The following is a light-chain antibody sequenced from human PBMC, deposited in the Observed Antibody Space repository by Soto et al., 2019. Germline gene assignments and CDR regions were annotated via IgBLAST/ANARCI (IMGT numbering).Light chain of an antibody. CDR2: TIS. J-gene: IGKJ2*03. CDR3: QQTYSSPR. V-gene: IGKV1-39*01. Sequence: DIEMTQSPSSLSASVGDTVTITCRASQSVGDYLNWFQQKPGKAPHLLIHTISRLQGGVPPRFSGSGSGTHFTLTIRSLQPEDFAVYFCQQTYSSPRFGQGTKLEIE. CDR1: QSVGDY.